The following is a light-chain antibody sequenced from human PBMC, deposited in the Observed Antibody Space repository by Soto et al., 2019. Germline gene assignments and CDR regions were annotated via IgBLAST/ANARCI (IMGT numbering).Light chain of an antibody. V-gene: IGLV2-14*01. CDR3: SSYTTSSTLV. CDR1: SSDVGGYDY. Sequence: QSALTQPASVSGSPGQSITISCTGTSSDVGGYDYVSWYQHHPGKAPKLVISEVTNRPSGVSDRFSGSRSGATASLTISGLQAEDEADYYCSSYTTSSTLVFGGGTKLTVL. J-gene: IGLJ3*02. CDR2: EVT.